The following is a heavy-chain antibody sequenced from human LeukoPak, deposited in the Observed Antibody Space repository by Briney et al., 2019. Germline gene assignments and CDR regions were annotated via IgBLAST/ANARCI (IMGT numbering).Heavy chain of an antibody. CDR1: GGSISSGSYY. Sequence: SETLSLTCTVSGGSISSGSYYWGWIRQPPGKGLEWIGSIFYSGNTYNNPSLKSRVTLSVDTPKNQFSLKMRSVTAADTAVFFCARHSSDWRRFYYWGHGVLVTVSS. CDR2: IFYSGNT. J-gene: IGHJ4*01. CDR3: ARHSSDWRRFYY. D-gene: IGHD6-19*01. V-gene: IGHV4-39*01.